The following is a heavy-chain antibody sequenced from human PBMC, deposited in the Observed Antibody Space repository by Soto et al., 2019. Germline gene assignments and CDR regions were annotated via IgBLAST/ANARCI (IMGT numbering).Heavy chain of an antibody. CDR1: GGSISSGGYY. V-gene: IGHV4-31*03. D-gene: IGHD3-22*01. CDR3: ARDYDSSGYLNYFDY. CDR2: IYYSGST. J-gene: IGHJ4*02. Sequence: QVQLQESGPGLVKPSQTLSLTCTVSGGSISSGGYYWSWIRQHPGKGLEWIGYIYYSGSTYYNPSLKSRVTISVDTSKNQFSLKLSSVTAADTAVYYCARDYDSSGYLNYFDYWGQGTLVTVSS.